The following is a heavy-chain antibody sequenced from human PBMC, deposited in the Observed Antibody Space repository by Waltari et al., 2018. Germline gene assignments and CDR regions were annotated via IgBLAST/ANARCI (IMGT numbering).Heavy chain of an antibody. Sequence: EVQVVESGGGLVKPGGSLRVSCAASGFIFSNAWINWVRQAPGKGLEWVGRIKTKGEGGTTDYAAPVKGRFTISRDDSSNMAYLQMKSLRTEDTAIYYCTPKTNFWGQGTLVTVSS. V-gene: IGHV3-15*01. J-gene: IGHJ4*02. CDR3: TPKTNF. CDR1: GFIFSNAW. CDR2: IKTKGEGGTT.